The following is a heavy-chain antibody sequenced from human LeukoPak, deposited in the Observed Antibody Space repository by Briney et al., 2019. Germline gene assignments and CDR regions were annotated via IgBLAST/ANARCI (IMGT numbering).Heavy chain of an antibody. J-gene: IGHJ4*02. CDR1: GFTFNSYS. V-gene: IGHV3-23*01. Sequence: GGSLRLSCAASGFTFNSYSMSWVRQAPGKGLEWVSAISGSGGSTYYADFVKGRFTISRNNSKNTLYLQMNSLRAEETAVYYCAKDWTYYYDSSGYFSDYWGQGTLVTVSS. CDR3: AKDWTYYYDSSGYFSDY. D-gene: IGHD3-22*01. CDR2: ISGSGGST.